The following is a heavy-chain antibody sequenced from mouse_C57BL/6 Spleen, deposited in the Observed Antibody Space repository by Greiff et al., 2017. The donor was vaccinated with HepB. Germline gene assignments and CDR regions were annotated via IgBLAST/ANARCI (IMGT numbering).Heavy chain of an antibody. CDR3: ARAPITTVVDFDY. CDR2: IDPSDSET. V-gene: IGHV1-52*01. J-gene: IGHJ2*01. Sequence: VQLQQPGAELVRPGSSVKLSCKASGYTFTSYWMHWVKQRPIQGLEWIGNIDPSDSETHYNQKFKDKATLTVDKSSSTAYMQLSSLTSEDSAVYYCARAPITTVVDFDYWGQGTTLTVSS. D-gene: IGHD1-1*01. CDR1: GYTFTSYW.